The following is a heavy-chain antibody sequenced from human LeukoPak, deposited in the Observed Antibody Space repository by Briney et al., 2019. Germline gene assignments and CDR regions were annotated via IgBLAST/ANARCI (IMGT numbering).Heavy chain of an antibody. Sequence: ASVKVSCKASGYTFTGYYMHWVRQAPGQGLEWMGWINPNSGGTNYAQKFQGRVTMTRNTSISTAYMELSRLRSDDTAVYYCARVDRPIVVVPAATLVWFDPWGQGTLVTVSS. V-gene: IGHV1-2*02. CDR1: GYTFTGYY. CDR2: INPNSGGT. D-gene: IGHD2-2*01. J-gene: IGHJ5*02. CDR3: ARVDRPIVVVPAATLVWFDP.